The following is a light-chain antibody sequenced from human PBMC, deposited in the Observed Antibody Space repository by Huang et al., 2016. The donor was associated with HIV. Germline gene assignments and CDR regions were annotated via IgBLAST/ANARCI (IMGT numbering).Light chain of an antibody. CDR2: GAS. Sequence: DTQMTQSPSSLSASVGDRVTITCRASQGISNSLAWYQQKTGTAPKLLLYGASRLEGGVPSRFIGGGSGTDYTLTISSLQPEDFATYYCQQYYSAPWTFGQGTRVDIK. V-gene: IGKV1-NL1*01. J-gene: IGKJ1*01. CDR1: QGISNS. CDR3: QQYYSAPWT.